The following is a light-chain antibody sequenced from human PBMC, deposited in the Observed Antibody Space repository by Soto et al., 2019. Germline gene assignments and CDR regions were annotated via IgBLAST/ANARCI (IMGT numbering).Light chain of an antibody. CDR3: EQYDRSLRT. V-gene: IGKV3-20*01. J-gene: IGKJ1*01. CDR2: GAS. CDR1: QSVSSNF. Sequence: IVLTQSPATLSLSRGERTTLSCRASQSVSSNFLAWYQQKPGQAPRLLISGASNRATGIPDRFSGSGSGRDFTLTSSRLESEDVAVYYCEQYDRSLRTFGQGTKV.